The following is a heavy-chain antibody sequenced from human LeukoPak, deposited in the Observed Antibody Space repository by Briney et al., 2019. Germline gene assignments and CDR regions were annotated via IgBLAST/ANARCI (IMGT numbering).Heavy chain of an antibody. J-gene: IGHJ5*02. CDR1: GYTFTSYD. D-gene: IGHD4-17*01. CDR2: MNPNSGNT. V-gene: IGHV1-8*01. CDR3: ARFPRPSKVTTYHNWFDP. Sequence: EASVKVSCKASGYTFTSYDINWVRQATGQGLEWMGWMNPNSGNTGYAQKFQGRVTMTRNTSISTAYMELSSLRSEDTAVYYCARFPRPSKVTTYHNWFDPWGQEPWSPSPQ.